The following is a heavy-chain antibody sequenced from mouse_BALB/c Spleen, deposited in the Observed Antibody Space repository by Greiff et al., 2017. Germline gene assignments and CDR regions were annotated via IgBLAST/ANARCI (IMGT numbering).Heavy chain of an antibody. Sequence: QVQLKESGAELAKPGASVKMSCKASGYTFTSYWMHWVKQRPGQGLEWIGYINPSTGYTEYNQKFKDKATLTADKSSSTAYMQLSSLTSEDSAVYYCASRYENAMDYWGQGTSVTVSS. D-gene: IGHD2-14*01. J-gene: IGHJ4*01. CDR1: GYTFTSYW. CDR2: INPSTGYT. CDR3: ASRYENAMDY. V-gene: IGHV1-7*01.